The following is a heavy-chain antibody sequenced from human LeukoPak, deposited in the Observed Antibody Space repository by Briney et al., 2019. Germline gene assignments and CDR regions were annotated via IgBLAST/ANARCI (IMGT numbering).Heavy chain of an antibody. V-gene: IGHV3-11*06. Sequence: GGSLSLSCTASGFTFSDCYMSWIRQAPGKGLEWVSYISSSSYTNYADSVKGRFTICRYNAKNSLYLQLNRRRAEDTAVYYCARVRIAAAGYFDYWGQGTLVTVSS. J-gene: IGHJ4*02. CDR2: ISSSSYT. D-gene: IGHD6-13*01. CDR3: ARVRIAAAGYFDY. CDR1: GFTFSDCY.